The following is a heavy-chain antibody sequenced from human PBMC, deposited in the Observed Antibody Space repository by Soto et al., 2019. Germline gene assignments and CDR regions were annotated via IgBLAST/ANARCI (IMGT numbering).Heavy chain of an antibody. CDR3: ARVRTGYFDY. V-gene: IGHV4-59*11. CDR1: GGAINDHY. J-gene: IGHJ4*02. CDR2: IYYNGNT. D-gene: IGHD3-9*01. Sequence: ETLSLTCTVSGGAINDHYWSYIRQPPGKGLEWIGYIYYNGNTNYNPSLESRVTISVDRSKNQFSLRLTSLTAADTAVYYCARVRTGYFDYWGRGALVTVSS.